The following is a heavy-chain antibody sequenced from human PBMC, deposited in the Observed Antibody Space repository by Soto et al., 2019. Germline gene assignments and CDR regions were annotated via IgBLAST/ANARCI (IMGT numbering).Heavy chain of an antibody. CDR3: ARDSSSYYGMDV. V-gene: IGHV3-48*02. CDR1: GFDFSYFW. J-gene: IGHJ6*02. CDR2: ISSSSSNI. D-gene: IGHD6-13*01. Sequence: PGGSLRLSCAASGFDFSYFWMAWIRQAPGKGLEWVSYISSSSSNIYYADSVKGRFTISRDNAKNSLYLQMNSLRDEDTAVYYCARDSSSYYGMDVWGQGTTVTVSS.